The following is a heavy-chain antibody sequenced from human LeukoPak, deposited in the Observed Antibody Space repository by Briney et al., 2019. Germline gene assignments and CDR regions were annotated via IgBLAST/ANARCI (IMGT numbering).Heavy chain of an antibody. CDR3: ARPPIFGVVNAKLGNWFDP. CDR2: IYYSGST. CDR1: GGSISSSSYY. J-gene: IGHJ5*02. D-gene: IGHD3-3*01. V-gene: IGHV4-39*01. Sequence: TSETLSLTCTVSGGSISSSSYYWGWIRQPPGKGLEWIGSIYYSGSTYYNPSLKSRVTISVDTSKNLFSLKLSSVTAADTAVYYCARPPIFGVVNAKLGNWFDPWGQGTLVTVSS.